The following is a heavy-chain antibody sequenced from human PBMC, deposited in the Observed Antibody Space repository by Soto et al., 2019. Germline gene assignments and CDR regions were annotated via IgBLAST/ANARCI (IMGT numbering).Heavy chain of an antibody. J-gene: IGHJ6*02. D-gene: IGHD3-9*01. CDR3: ARFNYDILTGYSPGGMDV. CDR1: GGSISSSSYY. Sequence: KTSETLSLTCTVSGGSISSSSYYWGWIRQPPGKGLEWIGSIYYSGSTYYNPSLKSRVTISVDTSKNQFSLKLSSVTAADTAVYYCARFNYDILTGYSPGGMDVWGQGTTVTVSS. V-gene: IGHV4-39*01. CDR2: IYYSGST.